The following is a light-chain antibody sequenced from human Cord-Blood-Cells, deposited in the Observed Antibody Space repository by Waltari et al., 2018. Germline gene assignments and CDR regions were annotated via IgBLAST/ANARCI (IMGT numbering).Light chain of an antibody. CDR3: SSYTSSSTLVV. V-gene: IGLV2-14*01. CDR1: SSDVGGFTY. J-gene: IGLJ2*01. Sequence: QSALTHPASVSGPPGHSITISSTPTSSDVGGFTYVSCYQPHPGKAPKLMMYDVSNLPSGVSNRVAGSKSGNTASLTISGLQAEDEADYYCSSYTSSSTLVVFGGGTKLTVL. CDR2: DVS.